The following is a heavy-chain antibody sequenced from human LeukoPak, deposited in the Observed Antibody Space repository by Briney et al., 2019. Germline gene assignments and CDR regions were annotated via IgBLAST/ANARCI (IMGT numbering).Heavy chain of an antibody. V-gene: IGHV3-49*03. CDR1: GFTFGDYA. CDR2: IKSKAYGGTT. CDR3: TRAVQSYGYYSDY. Sequence: GGSLTLSCTASGFTFGDYAMSWFRQAPGKGLEWVGFIKSKAYGGTTEYAASVKGRFTLSRDDSKSIAYLQMNSPKTENTAVYYCTRAVQSYGYYSDYWGQGTLVTVPS. D-gene: IGHD5-18*01. J-gene: IGHJ4*02.